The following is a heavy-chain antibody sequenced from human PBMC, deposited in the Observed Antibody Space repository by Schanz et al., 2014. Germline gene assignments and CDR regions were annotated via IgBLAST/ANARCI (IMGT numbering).Heavy chain of an antibody. D-gene: IGHD2-2*01. CDR3: ARDERALPRSLFVF. Sequence: QVQLQESGPGLVKPSGTLSLTCAVSGGFISSINWWSWVRQSPGTGLEWIGEINNSGSTNYNPSLKSRVPISLNKSKSQFPLPLTAVTAADTAVYYCARDERALPRSLFVFWGQGTLVTVSS. CDR2: INNSGST. V-gene: IGHV4-4*02. CDR1: GGFISSINW. J-gene: IGHJ4*02.